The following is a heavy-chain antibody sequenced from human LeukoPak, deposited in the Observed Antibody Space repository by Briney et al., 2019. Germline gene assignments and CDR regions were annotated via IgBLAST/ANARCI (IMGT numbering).Heavy chain of an antibody. V-gene: IGHV4-39*07. Sequence: PSETLSLTCTVSGGSISSSSYYWGWIRQPPGKGLEWIGNGYYSGSTYYNPSLKSRVTISIDTSKNQFSLKLTSVTAADTAVYYCARDAGHQLSRRNYYAMDVWGQGTTVTVSS. J-gene: IGHJ6*02. CDR1: GGSISSSSYY. CDR2: GYYSGST. CDR3: ARDAGHQLSRRNYYAMDV. D-gene: IGHD1-1*01.